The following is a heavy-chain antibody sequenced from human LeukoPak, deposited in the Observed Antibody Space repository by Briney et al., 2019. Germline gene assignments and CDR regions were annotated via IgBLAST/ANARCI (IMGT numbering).Heavy chain of an antibody. CDR2: VSHSGSA. V-gene: IGHV4-59*01. CDR3: ASPGPGYGDYAYAY. D-gene: IGHD4-17*01. J-gene: IGHJ4*02. Sequence: SETLSLTCTVSGGSISSYYWSWLRQPPGKGLEWIGYVSHSGSAEYNPSLESRVTISMDTSRNQFSLKVSSVTAADAARYYCASPGPGYGDYAYAYWGQGGLVTVSS. CDR1: GGSISSYY.